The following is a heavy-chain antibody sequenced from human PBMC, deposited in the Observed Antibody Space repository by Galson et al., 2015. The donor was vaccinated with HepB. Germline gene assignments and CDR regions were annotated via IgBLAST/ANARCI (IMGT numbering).Heavy chain of an antibody. D-gene: IGHD1-1*01. CDR2: ISYDGSNK. J-gene: IGHJ4*02. CDR1: GFTFSSYT. CDR3: ARDPAWNGLFDY. Sequence: SLRLSCAASGFTFSSYTMHWVRQAPGKGLEWVAVISYDGSNKYYADSVKGRFTISRDNSKNTLYLQMNSLRAEDTAVYYCARDPAWNGLFDYWGQGTLVTVSS. V-gene: IGHV3-30*04.